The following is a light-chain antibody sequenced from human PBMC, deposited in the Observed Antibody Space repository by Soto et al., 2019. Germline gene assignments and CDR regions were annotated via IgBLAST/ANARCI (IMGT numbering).Light chain of an antibody. CDR3: SSYTSSSTL. CDR2: EVS. Sequence: QSVLTQPPSVSGSPGQSVTISCTGTSSDVGSYNCVSWYQQPPGTAPKLMIYEVSNRPSGVPDRFSGSKSGNTASLTISGLQAEDEADYYCSSYTSSSTLFGGGTKVTVL. V-gene: IGLV2-18*02. J-gene: IGLJ2*01. CDR1: SSDVGSYNC.